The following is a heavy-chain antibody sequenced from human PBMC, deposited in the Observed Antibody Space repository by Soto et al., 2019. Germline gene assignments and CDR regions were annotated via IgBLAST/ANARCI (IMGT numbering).Heavy chain of an antibody. J-gene: IGHJ4*02. V-gene: IGHV1-69*01. CDR1: GGTFSSYA. Sequence: QVQLVQSWAEVKKPGSSVMVSCKAYGGTFSSYAISWVRQAPGQGLEWMGGIIPIFGTASYAQKFQGRVTITADESTSAAYIELSSLRTDDTAVYYCAARRYCSGGTCPDYFDYWGPGTLVTVSS. CDR2: IIPIFGTA. CDR3: AARRYCSGGTCPDYFDY. D-gene: IGHD2-15*01.